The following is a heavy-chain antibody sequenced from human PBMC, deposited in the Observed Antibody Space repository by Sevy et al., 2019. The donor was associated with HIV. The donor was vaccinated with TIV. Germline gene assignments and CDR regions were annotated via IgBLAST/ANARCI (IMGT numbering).Heavy chain of an antibody. V-gene: IGHV3-48*02. CDR2: ISSSSSTI. D-gene: IGHD1-26*01. J-gene: IGHJ4*02. CDR3: ARGGARRWGGTRSDY. Sequence: GGSLRLSCAASGFTFCSYSMNWVRQAPGKGLEWVSYISSSSSTIYYADSVKGRFTISRDNAKNSLYLQMNSLRDEDTAVYYCARGGARRWGGTRSDYWGQGTLVTVSS. CDR1: GFTFCSYS.